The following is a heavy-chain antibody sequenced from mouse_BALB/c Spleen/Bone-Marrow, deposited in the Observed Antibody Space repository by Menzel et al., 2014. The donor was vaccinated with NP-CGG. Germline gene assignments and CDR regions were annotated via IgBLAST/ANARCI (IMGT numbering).Heavy chain of an antibody. CDR3: ARRGWSGYWYFDV. CDR2: INPDSSTI. D-gene: IGHD2-3*01. CDR1: GFDFSRYW. Sequence: EVQLVESGGGLVQPGGSLKLSCAASGFDFSRYWMSWVRQAPGKGLEWIGEINPDSSTINYTPSLKDKFIISRDNAKNTLYLQMSKVRSEDTALYYCARRGWSGYWYFDVWGAGTTVTVSS. J-gene: IGHJ1*01. V-gene: IGHV4-1*02.